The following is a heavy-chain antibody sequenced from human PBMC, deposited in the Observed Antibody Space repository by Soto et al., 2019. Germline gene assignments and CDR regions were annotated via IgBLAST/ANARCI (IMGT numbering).Heavy chain of an antibody. CDR1: GFIINNYA. J-gene: IGHJ6*02. D-gene: IGHD3-3*01. CDR3: ARRQDFGGPHYYYGMDV. Sequence: QVHLVESGGGVVQPGRSLRVSCAASGFIINNYAMHWVRQTPGKGLEWVAVISYDGSNRYYADSVQGRFTISRDNSKNTLYKEMNNLRPDDTAVYYCARRQDFGGPHYYYGMDVWGQGTTVTVSS. CDR2: ISYDGSNR. V-gene: IGHV3-30*04.